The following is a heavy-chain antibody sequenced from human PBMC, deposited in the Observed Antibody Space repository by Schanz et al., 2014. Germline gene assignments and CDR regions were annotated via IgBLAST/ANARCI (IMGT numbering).Heavy chain of an antibody. D-gene: IGHD2-21*01. J-gene: IGHJ5*02. CDR1: GFIFSSYG. CDR2: ISYDGSNK. Sequence: QEQLVESGGGLVKPGRSLRLSCAASGFIFSSYGLHWVRQAPGKGLEWVAVISYDGSNKYYADSVKGRFTISRDNSKNTLYLQMNSLRAEDTAVYYCARDLEGYDGGGGGFDPWGQGTLVTVSS. CDR3: ARDLEGYDGGGGGFDP. V-gene: IGHV3-30*19.